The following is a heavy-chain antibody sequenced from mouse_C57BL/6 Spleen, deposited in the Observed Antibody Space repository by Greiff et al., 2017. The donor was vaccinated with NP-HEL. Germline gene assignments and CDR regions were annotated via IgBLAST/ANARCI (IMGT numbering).Heavy chain of an antibody. Sequence: EVQVVESGGGLVQPKGSLKLSCAASGFTFNTYAMHWVRQAPGKGLEWVARLRSKSSNYATYYADSVKDRFTISRDDSQSMLYLQMNNLKTEDTAMYYCSKGNGMDYWGQGTSVTVSS. J-gene: IGHJ4*01. V-gene: IGHV10-3*01. CDR2: LRSKSSNYAT. CDR1: GFTFNTYA. D-gene: IGHD2-5*01. CDR3: SKGNGMDY.